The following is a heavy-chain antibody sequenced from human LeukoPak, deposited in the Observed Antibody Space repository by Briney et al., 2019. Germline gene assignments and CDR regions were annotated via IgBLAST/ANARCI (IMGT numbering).Heavy chain of an antibody. J-gene: IGHJ3*02. D-gene: IGHD3-10*01. CDR1: GYSFSSNW. CDR3: ARLQMLRGIIDAFDI. V-gene: IGHV5-10-1*01. CDR2: MDPSESYT. Sequence: GEALKISCKGSGYSFSSNWVSWVRQMPGKGLEWMGRMDPSESYTNYSPSFQGHVTISADKSISTAYLQWNSLKASDTAMYYCARLQMLRGIIDAFDIWGQGTMVTVSS.